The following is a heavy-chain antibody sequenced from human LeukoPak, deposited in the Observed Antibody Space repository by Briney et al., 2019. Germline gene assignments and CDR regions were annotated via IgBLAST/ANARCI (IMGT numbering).Heavy chain of an antibody. CDR1: GFTFDDYG. CDR2: ISGSGGST. D-gene: IGHD2-2*01. J-gene: IGHJ6*02. Sequence: GGSLRLSCAASGFTFDDYGMSWVRQAPGKGLEWVSAISGSGGSTYYADSVKGRFTISRDNSKNTLYLQMNSLRAEDTAVYYCAKVAYCSSTSCSLGYYYGMDVWGQGTTVTVSS. V-gene: IGHV3-23*01. CDR3: AKVAYCSSTSCSLGYYYGMDV.